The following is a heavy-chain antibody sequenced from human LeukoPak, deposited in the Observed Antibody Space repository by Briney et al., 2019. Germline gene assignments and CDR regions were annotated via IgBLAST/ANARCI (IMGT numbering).Heavy chain of an antibody. CDR1: GYNFGANY. CDR2: ILPYTGGT. J-gene: IGHJ6*03. D-gene: IGHD5/OR15-5a*01. Sequence: SVKVSCKASGYNFGANYMHWVRQAPGQGLEWMGWILPYTGGTHYSQKFQGRVTLTTDTSINTAYMELSRLRSDDTAVYYCARAGLPIYYYYIDVWGKGTTVTISS. CDR3: ARAGLPIYYYYIDV. V-gene: IGHV1-2*02.